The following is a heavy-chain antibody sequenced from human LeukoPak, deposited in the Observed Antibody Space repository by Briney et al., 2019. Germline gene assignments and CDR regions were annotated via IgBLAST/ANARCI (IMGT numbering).Heavy chain of an antibody. CDR2: FSRNGVTT. Sequence: GGSLRLSCAASGFTFSSYGMHWVRQAPGKGLEWVSLFSRNGVTTYYAESVRGRFTISRDNSKNSVYLQMDSLTTEDTAVYYCAKEKDTIYFDLWGQGTMVTVSA. V-gene: IGHV3-43*01. D-gene: IGHD2-15*01. J-gene: IGHJ3*01. CDR3: AKEKDTIYFDL. CDR1: GFTFSSYG.